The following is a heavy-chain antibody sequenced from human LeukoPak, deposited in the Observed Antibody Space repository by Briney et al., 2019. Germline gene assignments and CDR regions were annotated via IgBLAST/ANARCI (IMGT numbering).Heavy chain of an antibody. CDR1: GFTFSSYA. CDR2: ISGRGGST. V-gene: IGHV3-23*01. CDR3: AKGRHRPEYFQH. Sequence: GGSLRLSCAASGFTFSSYAMSWVRQAPGKGLEWVSAISGRGGSTYYADSVKGRFTISRDNSKNTLYLQMNSLRAEDTAVYYCAKGRHRPEYFQHWGQGTLVTVSS. J-gene: IGHJ1*01.